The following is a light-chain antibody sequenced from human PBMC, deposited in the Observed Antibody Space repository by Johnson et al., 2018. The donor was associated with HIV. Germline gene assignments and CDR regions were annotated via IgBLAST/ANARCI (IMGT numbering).Light chain of an antibody. Sequence: QSVLTQPPSVSAAPGQKVTISCSGSSSNIGNNYVSWYQQLPGTAPKLLIYENNKRPSGIPDRFSGSKSGTSATLGITGLQTGDEADYYCGTWDSSLSAGNYVFGTGTKCTVL. CDR2: ENN. J-gene: IGLJ1*01. V-gene: IGLV1-51*02. CDR1: SSNIGNNY. CDR3: GTWDSSLSAGNYV.